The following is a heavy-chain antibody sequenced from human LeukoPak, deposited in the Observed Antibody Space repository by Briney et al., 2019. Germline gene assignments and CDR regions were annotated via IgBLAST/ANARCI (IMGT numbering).Heavy chain of an antibody. CDR3: ARDEHNYYDSSGYDY. Sequence: SETLSLTCPVSGGSIRNYYWSWIRQPPGKGLEWIGYVYYSGSTDYNPSLKSRVTISVDTSKNQFSLKVRSVTAADTAVYYCARDEHNYYDSSGYDYWGQGILVTVSS. J-gene: IGHJ4*02. V-gene: IGHV4-59*01. CDR2: VYYSGST. CDR1: GGSIRNYY. D-gene: IGHD3-22*01.